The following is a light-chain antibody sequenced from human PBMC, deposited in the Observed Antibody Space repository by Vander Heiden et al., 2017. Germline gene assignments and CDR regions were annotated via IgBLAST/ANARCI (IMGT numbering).Light chain of an antibody. J-gene: IGLJ3*02. Sequence: QSALTQPASVSGSPGQSITISCSGTRSDVGTYNLVSWYQQYPDKAPKLIIYGVTNRPSGVSNRFSSSKSGNTASLTISGLQADDEADYYCCSHAGSTSLLVFGGGTKLTVL. CDR3: CSHAGSTSLLV. CDR2: GVT. CDR1: RSDVGTYNL. V-gene: IGLV2-23*02.